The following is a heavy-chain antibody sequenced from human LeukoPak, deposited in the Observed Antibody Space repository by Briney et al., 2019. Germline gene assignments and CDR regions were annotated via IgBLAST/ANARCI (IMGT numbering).Heavy chain of an antibody. J-gene: IGHJ5*02. CDR3: ARACPHMVRPNWFDP. CDR1: GGSFSGYY. V-gene: IGHV4-34*01. D-gene: IGHD3-10*01. Sequence: PSETLSLTCAVYGGSFSGYYWSWIRQPPGKGLEWIGEINHSGSTNYNPSLKSRVTISVDTSKNQFSLKLSSVTAADTAVYYCARACPHMVRPNWFDPWGQGTLVTVSS. CDR2: INHSGST.